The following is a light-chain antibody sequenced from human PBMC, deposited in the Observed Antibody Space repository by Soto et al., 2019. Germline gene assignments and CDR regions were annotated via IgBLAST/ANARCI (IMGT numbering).Light chain of an antibody. J-gene: IGKJ1*01. Sequence: DIQMTQSPSTLSASVGDRVTITCRASQSISSWLAWYQQKPGKAPKLLIYDASSLESGVPSRFSGSGSGTEFTLTLSSLQPDDFATYYCQHFGMFGQGTKVEIK. CDR2: DAS. CDR3: QHFGM. V-gene: IGKV1-5*01. CDR1: QSISSW.